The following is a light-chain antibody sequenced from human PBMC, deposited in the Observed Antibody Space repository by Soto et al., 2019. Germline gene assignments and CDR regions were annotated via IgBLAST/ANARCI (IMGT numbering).Light chain of an antibody. J-gene: IGKJ1*01. V-gene: IGKV1-5*01. CDR2: DAS. CDR1: HSISTR. CDR3: QQYNSYST. Sequence: DIQMTQSPSNLSASVGPRVTITCRASHSISTRLAWYQQKPGKAPKLLIYDASSLESGVPSRFSGSASGTEFTLTISSLQPDDFATYYCQQYNSYSTFGQGTKVDIK.